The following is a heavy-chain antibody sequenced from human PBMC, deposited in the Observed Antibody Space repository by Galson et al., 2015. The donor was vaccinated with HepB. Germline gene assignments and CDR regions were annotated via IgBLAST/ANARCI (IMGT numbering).Heavy chain of an antibody. V-gene: IGHV3-21*01. D-gene: IGHD4-11*01. Sequence: SLRLSCAASGFTFSSYSMNWVRQAPGKGLEWVSSISSSSSYIYYADSVKGRFTISRDNAKNSLYLQMNSLRAEDTAVYYCARAPDYSNKRHSFDYWGQGTLVTVSS. CDR2: ISSSSSYI. CDR1: GFTFSSYS. CDR3: ARAPDYSNKRHSFDY. J-gene: IGHJ4*02.